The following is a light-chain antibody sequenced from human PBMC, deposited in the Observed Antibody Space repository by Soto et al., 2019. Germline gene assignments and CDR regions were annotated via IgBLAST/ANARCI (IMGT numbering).Light chain of an antibody. CDR2: LGS. Sequence: EIVMTQSPLSLPVTPGEPASISCRSRQSLLHYNGFNYLDWYLQKPGQSPQLLIYLGSTRASGDTDRFSGSGSGTAFALKISRVEAEDVGVYYCMQSLQMPRTFGQGPNLELK. CDR1: QSLLHYNGFNY. V-gene: IGKV2-28*01. J-gene: IGKJ2*02. CDR3: MQSLQMPRT.